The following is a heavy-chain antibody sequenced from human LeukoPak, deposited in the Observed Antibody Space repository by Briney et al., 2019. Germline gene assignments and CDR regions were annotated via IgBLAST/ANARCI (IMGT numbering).Heavy chain of an antibody. V-gene: IGHV3-7*01. Sequence: PGRALRLSCAASGFTFSSYWMSWGRQAPGKGLEWVANIKQDGSEKYYVDSVKGRFTISRDNAKNSLYLQMNSLRAEDTAVYYCARDIGVSDYMDVWGKGTTVTVSS. CDR3: ARDIGVSDYMDV. D-gene: IGHD2-8*01. CDR2: IKQDGSEK. CDR1: GFTFSSYW. J-gene: IGHJ6*03.